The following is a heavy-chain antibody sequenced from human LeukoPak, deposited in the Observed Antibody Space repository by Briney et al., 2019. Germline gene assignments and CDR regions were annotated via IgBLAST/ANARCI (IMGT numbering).Heavy chain of an antibody. CDR2: ISSSSSYI. Sequence: GGSLRLFCAASGFTFSSYSMNWVRQAPGKGLEWVSSISSSSSYIYYADSVKGRFTISRDNAKNSLYLQMNSLRAEDTAVYYCARDPGYNPFYFDYWGQGTLVTVSS. V-gene: IGHV3-21*01. CDR3: ARDPGYNPFYFDY. J-gene: IGHJ4*02. D-gene: IGHD5-24*01. CDR1: GFTFSSYS.